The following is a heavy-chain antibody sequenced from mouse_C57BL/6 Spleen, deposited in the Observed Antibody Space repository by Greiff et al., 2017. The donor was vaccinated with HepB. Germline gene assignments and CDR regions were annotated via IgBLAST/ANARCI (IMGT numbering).Heavy chain of an antibody. CDR2: ISYDGSN. D-gene: IGHD2-3*01. V-gene: IGHV3-6*01. J-gene: IGHJ3*01. CDR1: GYSITSGYY. CDR3: ARDLYDGYYVTY. Sequence: VQLQESGPGLVKPSQSLSLTCSVTGYSITSGYYWNWIRQFPGNKLEWMGYISYDGSNNYNPSLKNRISITRDTSKNQFFLKLNSVTTEDTATYYCARDLYDGYYVTYWGQGTLVTVSA.